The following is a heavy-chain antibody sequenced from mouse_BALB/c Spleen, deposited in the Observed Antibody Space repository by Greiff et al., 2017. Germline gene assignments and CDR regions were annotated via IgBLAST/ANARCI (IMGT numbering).Heavy chain of an antibody. Sequence: EVQVVESGAELVRPGALVKLSCKASGFNIKDYYMHWVKQRPEQGLEWIGWIDPENGNTIYDPKFQGKASITADTSSNTAYLQLSSLTSEDTAVYYCASSGTAAWFAYWGQGTLVTVSA. J-gene: IGHJ3*01. CDR1: GFNIKDYY. CDR2: IDPENGNT. V-gene: IGHV14-1*02. D-gene: IGHD4-1*01. CDR3: ASSGTAAWFAY.